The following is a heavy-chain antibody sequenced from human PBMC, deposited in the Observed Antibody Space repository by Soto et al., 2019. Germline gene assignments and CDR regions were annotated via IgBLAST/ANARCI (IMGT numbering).Heavy chain of an antibody. Sequence: TSETLSLTCTVSGGSISSYYWSWIRQPPGKGLEWIGYIYYSGSTNYNPSLKSRVTISVDTSKNQFSLKLSSVTAADTAVYYCARDTGGSSSITANYYMDVWGKGTTVTVSS. D-gene: IGHD6-6*01. V-gene: IGHV4-59*01. CDR2: IYYSGST. CDR1: GGSISSYY. CDR3: ARDTGGSSSITANYYMDV. J-gene: IGHJ6*03.